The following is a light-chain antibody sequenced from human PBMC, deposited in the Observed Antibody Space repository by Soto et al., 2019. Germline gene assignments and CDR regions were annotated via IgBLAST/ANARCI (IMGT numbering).Light chain of an antibody. Sequence: QSVLTQPPSVSGAPGQRVTISCTGSSSNIGKNYDVHWYQQLPGTAPKLIIYGSRNRPSGVPDRFSGSKSGTSASLAITGLQAEDESDYYCQSYDSHLRGAVFGTGTKLTVL. CDR2: GSR. J-gene: IGLJ1*01. V-gene: IGLV1-40*01. CDR3: QSYDSHLRGAV. CDR1: SSNIGKNYD.